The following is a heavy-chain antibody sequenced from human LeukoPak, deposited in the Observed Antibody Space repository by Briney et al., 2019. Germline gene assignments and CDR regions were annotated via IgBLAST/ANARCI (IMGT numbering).Heavy chain of an antibody. CDR1: GGSFSGYY. CDR2: INHSGST. J-gene: IGHJ5*02. Sequence: PSETPSLTCAVYGGSFSGYYWSWIRQPPGKGLEWIGEINHSGSTNYNPSLKSRVTISVDTSKNQFSLKLSSVTAADTAVYYCARGSGDYVSNWFDPWGQGTLVTVSS. CDR3: ARGSGDYVSNWFDP. D-gene: IGHD4-17*01. V-gene: IGHV4-34*01.